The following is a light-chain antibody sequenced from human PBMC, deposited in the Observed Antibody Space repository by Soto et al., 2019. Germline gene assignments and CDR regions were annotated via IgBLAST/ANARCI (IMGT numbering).Light chain of an antibody. CDR2: EVS. CDR1: SSDVGGYNY. Sequence: QSALTQPASVSGSPGQSITISCTGTSSDVGGYNYVSWYQQHPGKAPKLMIFEVSNRPSGVSNRFSGSKSGNTASLTISGLQAEDEADYFCSSYTSSCTLVFGGGTKLTAL. CDR3: SSYTSSCTLV. J-gene: IGLJ2*01. V-gene: IGLV2-14*01.